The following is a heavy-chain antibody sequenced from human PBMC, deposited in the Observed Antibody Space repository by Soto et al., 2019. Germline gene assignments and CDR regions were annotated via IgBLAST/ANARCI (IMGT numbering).Heavy chain of an antibody. D-gene: IGHD3-10*01. CDR3: TTDLFGSGSYYAIDWVSDYYYGMDV. J-gene: IGHJ6*02. V-gene: IGHV3-15*01. CDR1: GVTFSNAW. Sequence: PGGSLRLGSAASGVTFSNAWMSWVRQAPGKGLEWVGRIKSKTDGGTTDYAAPVKGRFTISRDDSKNTLYLQMNSLKTEDTAVYYCTTDLFGSGSYYAIDWVSDYYYGMDVRGQGTTVPVSS. CDR2: IKSKTDGGTT.